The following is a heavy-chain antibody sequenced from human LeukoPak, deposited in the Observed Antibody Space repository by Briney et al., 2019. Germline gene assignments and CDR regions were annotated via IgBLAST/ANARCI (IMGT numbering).Heavy chain of an antibody. D-gene: IGHD2-15*01. CDR2: IYTSGST. Sequence: SEPLSLTCTVSGGSISSGSYYWSWIRQPAGKGLEWIGRIYTSGSTNYNPSLKSRVTISVDTSKNQFSLKLSSVTAADTAVYYRARGYCSGGSCSSFDYWGQGTLVTVSS. V-gene: IGHV4-61*02. J-gene: IGHJ4*02. CDR1: GGSISSGSYY. CDR3: ARGYCSGGSCSSFDY.